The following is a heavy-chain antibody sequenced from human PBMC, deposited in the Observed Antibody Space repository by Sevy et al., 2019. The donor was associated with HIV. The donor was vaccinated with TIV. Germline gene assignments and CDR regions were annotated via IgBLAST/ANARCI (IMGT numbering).Heavy chain of an antibody. V-gene: IGHV3-30-3*01. Sequence: GGSLRLSCAASGFTFSSYAMHWVRQAPGKGLEWVAVISYDGSNKYYADSVKGRFTISGDYSKNTLYLQMNSLRAEDTAVYYCARTRGGYSYGTPYYYYYYIDLWGKGTTVTVSS. CDR1: GFTFSSYA. CDR3: ARTRGGYSYGTPYYYYYYIDL. D-gene: IGHD5-18*01. CDR2: ISYDGSNK. J-gene: IGHJ6*03.